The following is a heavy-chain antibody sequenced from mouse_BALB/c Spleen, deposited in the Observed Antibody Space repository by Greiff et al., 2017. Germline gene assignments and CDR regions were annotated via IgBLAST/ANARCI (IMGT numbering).Heavy chain of an antibody. D-gene: IGHD1-1*01. J-gene: IGHJ3*01. CDR2: IDPENGDT. Sequence: EVKLQESGAELVRSGASVKLSCTASGFNIKDYYMHWVKQRPEQGLEWIGWIDPENGDTEYAPKFQGKATMTADTSSNTAYLQLSSLTSEDTAVYYCMNYYGSSPAWFAYWGQGTLVTVSA. V-gene: IGHV14-4*02. CDR3: MNYYGSSPAWFAY. CDR1: GFNIKDYY.